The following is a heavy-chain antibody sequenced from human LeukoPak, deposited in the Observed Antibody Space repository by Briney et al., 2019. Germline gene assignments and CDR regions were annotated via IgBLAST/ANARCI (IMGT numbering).Heavy chain of an antibody. CDR2: IWSDGTNQ. V-gene: IGHV3-33*01. CDR3: ARDAQRGFDYSNSLEY. D-gene: IGHD4-11*01. CDR1: GFTFNHYG. J-gene: IGHJ4*02. Sequence: GGSLRLSCAAAGFTFNHYGMHWVRQAPGKGLEWVAVIWSDGTNQYYAGSVKGQFTISRDDSGNTVYLQMNSLRPEDTGVYYCARDAQRGFDYSNSLEYWGQGTPVTVST.